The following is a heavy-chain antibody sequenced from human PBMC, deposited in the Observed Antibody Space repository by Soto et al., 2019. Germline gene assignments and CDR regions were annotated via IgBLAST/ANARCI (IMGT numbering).Heavy chain of an antibody. CDR1: GFSLPTDRVG. CDR3: AHAYGGRSLY. Sequence: QITLKESGPTLVKPTQTLTLTCTFSGFSLPTDRVGVGWIRQPPGKALEWLAVIYWDDTKTYSPSLKSWLTITKDTSKNQVALTMTDMDPVDTDAYYCAHAYGGRSLYWGQGTLVTVSS. D-gene: IGHD1-26*01. J-gene: IGHJ4*02. V-gene: IGHV2-5*02. CDR2: IYWDDTK.